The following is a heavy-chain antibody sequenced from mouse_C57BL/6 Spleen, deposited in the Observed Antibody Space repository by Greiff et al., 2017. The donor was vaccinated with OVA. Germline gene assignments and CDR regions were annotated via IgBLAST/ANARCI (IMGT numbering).Heavy chain of an antibody. V-gene: IGHV10-1*01. CDR3: VRQGDDGYYFAY. J-gene: IGHJ3*01. CDR1: GFSFNTYA. Sequence: EVQGVESGGGLVQPKGSLKLSCAASGFSFNTYAMNWVRQAPGKGLEWVARIRSKSNNYATYYADSVKDRFTISRDDSESMLYLQMNNLKTEDTAMYYCVRQGDDGYYFAYWGQGTLVTVSA. D-gene: IGHD2-3*01. CDR2: IRSKSNNYAT.